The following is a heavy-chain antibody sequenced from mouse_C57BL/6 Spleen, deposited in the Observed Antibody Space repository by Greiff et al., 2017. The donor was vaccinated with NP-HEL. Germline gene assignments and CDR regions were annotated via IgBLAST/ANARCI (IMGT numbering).Heavy chain of an antibody. CDR2: ISSGGSYT. Sequence: DVKLVESGGDLVKPGGSLKLSCAASGFTFSSYGMSWVRQTPDKRLEWVATISSGGSYTYYPARVKGRFTISRDNAKNTLYLQMSSLKAEDTAMYYCASLNDYWGQGTTLTVSS. CDR3: ASLNDY. V-gene: IGHV5-6*02. CDR1: GFTFSSYG. J-gene: IGHJ2*01.